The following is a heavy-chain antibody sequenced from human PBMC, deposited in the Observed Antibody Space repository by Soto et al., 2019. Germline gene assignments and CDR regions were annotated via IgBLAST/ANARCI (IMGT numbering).Heavy chain of an antibody. CDR2: ISSSGTST. V-gene: IGHV3-11*06. Sequence: GGSLRLSCSDSGFTFSDYYMSWIRQAPGKGLEWVSYISSSGTSTRYADFVKGRFTISRDNAKNSLYLQMNSLRAEDTAVYYCVRDSSDIVVVPAAIEGVRAPWGQGTLVTVSS. CDR3: VRDSSDIVVVPAAIEGVRAP. CDR1: GFTFSDYY. D-gene: IGHD2-2*02. J-gene: IGHJ5*02.